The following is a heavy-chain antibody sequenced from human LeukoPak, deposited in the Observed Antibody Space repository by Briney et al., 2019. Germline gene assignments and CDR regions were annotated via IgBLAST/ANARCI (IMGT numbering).Heavy chain of an antibody. Sequence: ASVKVSCKASGYSFTSYDINWVRQATGQGLEWTGWMKSNSGNTGYAQKFQGRVTMTRNTSISTAYMELSSLRSEDTAVYYCARLYYYGSGTGIFYAYWVQGTLVTVSS. CDR3: ARLYYYGSGTGIFYAY. V-gene: IGHV1-8*01. CDR1: GYSFTSYD. J-gene: IGHJ4*02. CDR2: MKSNSGNT. D-gene: IGHD3-10*01.